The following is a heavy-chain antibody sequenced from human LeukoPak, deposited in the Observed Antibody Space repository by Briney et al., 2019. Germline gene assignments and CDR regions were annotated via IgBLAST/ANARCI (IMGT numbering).Heavy chain of an antibody. J-gene: IGHJ4*02. CDR2: INHSGFT. D-gene: IGHD6-19*01. Sequence: TSETLSLTCAVYGGSFNGYYWSWIRQSPGKGLEWIGEINHSGFTNCNPSLTSRVTISVDTSKNQFSLKLSSVTAADTAVYCCARVVESISPSPIAVAGTWGLDYWGQGTLVTVSS. CDR1: GGSFNGYY. V-gene: IGHV4-34*01. CDR3: ARVVESISPSPIAVAGTWGLDY.